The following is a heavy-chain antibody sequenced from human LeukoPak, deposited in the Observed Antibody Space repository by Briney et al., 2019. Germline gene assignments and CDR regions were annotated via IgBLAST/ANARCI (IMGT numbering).Heavy chain of an antibody. CDR2: IKEDGGEK. D-gene: IGHD3-10*02. J-gene: IGHJ6*04. V-gene: IGHV3-7*01. Sequence: GGSLTLSCAGSGFTFSNFWMNWVRQAPGKGLEWVANIKEDGGEKYYVDSVKGRFTISRDNSKKSLYLQMNSLRAEDTAVYYCAELGITMIGGVWGKGTTVTISS. CDR1: GFTFSNFW. CDR3: AELGITMIGGV.